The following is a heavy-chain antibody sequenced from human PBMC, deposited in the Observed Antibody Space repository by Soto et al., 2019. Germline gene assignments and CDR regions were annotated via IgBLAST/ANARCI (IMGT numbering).Heavy chain of an antibody. CDR2: FHYNENT. CDR3: ARLGGYCSGTSTSCYGFYGMDV. CDR1: GGSISSGPYS. J-gene: IGHJ6*02. D-gene: IGHD2-2*01. Sequence: QLQLQESGPGLVKPSETLSLTCTVSGGSISSGPYSWGWIRQPPGEGLEWTGTFHYNENTYYNPSLGSRVTISVDTSKNQFSLRVTSVTVADTAVYYCARLGGYCSGTSTSCYGFYGMDVWGQGTTVTVSS. V-gene: IGHV4-39*01.